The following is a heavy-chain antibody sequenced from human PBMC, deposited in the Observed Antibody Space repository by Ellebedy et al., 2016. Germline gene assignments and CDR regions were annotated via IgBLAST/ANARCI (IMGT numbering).Heavy chain of an antibody. V-gene: IGHV4-61*08. CDR3: ATGAGYGGNSVGDY. CDR1: GGSISSGGYY. J-gene: IGHJ4*02. CDR2: IYYSGST. D-gene: IGHD4-23*01. Sequence: SETLSLTXTVSGGSISSGGYYWSWIRQHPGKGLEWIGYIYYSGSTNYNPPLKSRVTISVDTSKNQFSLKLSSVTAADTAVYYCATGAGYGGNSVGDYWGQGTLVTVSS.